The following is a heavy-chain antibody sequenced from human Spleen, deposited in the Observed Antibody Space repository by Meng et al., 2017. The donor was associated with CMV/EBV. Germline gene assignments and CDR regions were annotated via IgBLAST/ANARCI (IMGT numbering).Heavy chain of an antibody. J-gene: IGHJ4*02. V-gene: IGHV3-21*01. D-gene: IGHD6-13*01. CDR3: MKDQALG. CDR1: GFTFSSYS. Sequence: GGSLRLSCAASGFTFSSYSMTWVRQAPGKGLEWVSSISGSSSYIYYADSVKGRFTIFRDNSKNVLHLQMNSLRAEDTAVYYCMKDQALGWGQGTLVTVSS. CDR2: ISGSSSYI.